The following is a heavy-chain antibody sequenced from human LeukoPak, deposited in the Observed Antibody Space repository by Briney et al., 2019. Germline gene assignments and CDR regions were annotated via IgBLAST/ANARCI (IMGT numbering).Heavy chain of an antibody. D-gene: IGHD6-19*01. Sequence: ASVKVSCKVSGYTLTESSVHWVRQPPGKGLEWMGGIDPEDGEAIFAPKIQGRVTMTEDTSTDTAYLEVRSLRSDDTAVYYCVTDIRSGWRSYWGQGTLITVSS. CDR1: GYTLTESS. CDR3: VTDIRSGWRSY. CDR2: IDPEDGEA. V-gene: IGHV1-24*01. J-gene: IGHJ4*02.